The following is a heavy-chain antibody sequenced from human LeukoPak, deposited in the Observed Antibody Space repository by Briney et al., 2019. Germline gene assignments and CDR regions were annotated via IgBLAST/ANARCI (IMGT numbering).Heavy chain of an antibody. V-gene: IGHV3-48*03. J-gene: IGHJ4*02. CDR2: ISSSGSTI. CDR3: AREDILTGYFIVY. D-gene: IGHD3-9*01. Sequence: PGGSLRLSCAASGFTFSSYEMNWVRQAPGKGLEWVSYISSSGSTIYYADSVKGRFTISRDNAKNSLYLQMNSLRAEDTAVYYCAREDILTGYFIVYWGQGTLVTVSS. CDR1: GFTFSSYE.